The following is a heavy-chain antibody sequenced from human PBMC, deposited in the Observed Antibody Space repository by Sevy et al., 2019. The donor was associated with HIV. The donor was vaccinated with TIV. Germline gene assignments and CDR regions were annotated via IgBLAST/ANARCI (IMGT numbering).Heavy chain of an antibody. J-gene: IGHJ6*02. V-gene: IGHV3-11*01. D-gene: IGHD3-10*01. CDR3: ARAGYYYVSGSYQEYYGMDV. CDR1: GFTFSDYY. CDR2: ISSSGSTI. Sequence: GGSLRLSCAASGFTFSDYYMSWIRQAPGKGLEWVSYISSSGSTIYYADSVKGRFTISRVNAKNSLYRQMNSLRAEDTAVYYFARAGYYYVSGSYQEYYGMDVWGQGTTVTVSS.